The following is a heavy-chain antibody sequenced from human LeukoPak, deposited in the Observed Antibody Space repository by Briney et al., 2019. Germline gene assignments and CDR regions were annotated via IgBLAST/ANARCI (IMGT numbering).Heavy chain of an antibody. J-gene: IGHJ4*02. Sequence: PGRSLSLSCAASGFTFSTYGMYWGRQAPGKGLGWVAIISYDASTTYYADSVKGRFSISRDNSKNTRYLQMHSLSAEETAVYYCAKGGGVTDYARFDYWGQGTLATVSS. CDR2: ISYDASTT. CDR1: GFTFSTYG. D-gene: IGHD1-14*01. CDR3: AKGGGVTDYARFDY. V-gene: IGHV3-30*18.